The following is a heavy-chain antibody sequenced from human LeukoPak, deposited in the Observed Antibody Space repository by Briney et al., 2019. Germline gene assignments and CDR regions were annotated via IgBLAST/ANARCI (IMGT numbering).Heavy chain of an antibody. V-gene: IGHV3-11*01. CDR2: ISSSCSTI. D-gene: IGHD5-12*01. CDR3: ARISDGYNYPVAYYFDY. J-gene: IGHJ4*02. Sequence: KPGGSLRLSCAASGFTFSDYYMSWIRQAPGKGLEWVSYISSSCSTIYYADSVKGRFTISRDNAKNSLYLQMNSLSAEDTAVYYCARISDGYNYPVAYYFDYWGQGTLVTVSS. CDR1: GFTFSDYY.